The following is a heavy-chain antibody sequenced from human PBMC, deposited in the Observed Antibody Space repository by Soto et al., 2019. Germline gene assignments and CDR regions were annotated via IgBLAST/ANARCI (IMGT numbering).Heavy chain of an antibody. CDR2: ISSSSSYI. V-gene: IGHV3-21*01. D-gene: IGHD6-19*01. CDR1: GFTFSSYS. Sequence: EVQLVESGGGLVKPGGSLRLSCAASGFTFSSYSMNWVRQAPGKGLEWVSSISSSSSYIYYADSVKGRFTISRDNAKNSLDLQMNSLRAEDTAVYYCASDGAFGGWYLMYDYWGQGTLVTVSS. J-gene: IGHJ4*02. CDR3: ASDGAFGGWYLMYDY.